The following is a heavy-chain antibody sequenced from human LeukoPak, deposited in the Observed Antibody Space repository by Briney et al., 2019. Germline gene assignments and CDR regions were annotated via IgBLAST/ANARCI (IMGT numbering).Heavy chain of an antibody. Sequence: SETLSLTCTVSGGSISSYYWSWIRQPPGKGLEWIGYIYYSGSTNYNPSLKSRVTISVDTSKNQFSLKLSSVNAADTAVYYCARDLRSITMIAGAFDIWGQGTMVTVSS. V-gene: IGHV4-59*01. CDR2: IYYSGST. CDR3: ARDLRSITMIAGAFDI. CDR1: GGSISSYY. D-gene: IGHD3-22*01. J-gene: IGHJ3*02.